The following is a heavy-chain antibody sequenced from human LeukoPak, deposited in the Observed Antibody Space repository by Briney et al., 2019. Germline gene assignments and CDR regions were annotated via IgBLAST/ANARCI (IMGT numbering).Heavy chain of an antibody. CDR3: ARVGRAFDI. CDR2: ISSASSPK. Sequence: GGSLRLSCAASGFTFSDYSMNWVRQAPGKGLEWVSYISSASSPKQYADSVRGRFAISRDNAKNSLYLQMNSLRAEDTAVYYCARVGRAFDIWGQGTMVTVSS. J-gene: IGHJ3*02. D-gene: IGHD2-15*01. CDR1: GFTFSDYS. V-gene: IGHV3-48*01.